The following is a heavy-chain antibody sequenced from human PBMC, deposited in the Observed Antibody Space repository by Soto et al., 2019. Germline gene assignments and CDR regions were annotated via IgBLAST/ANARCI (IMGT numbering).Heavy chain of an antibody. D-gene: IGHD2-2*01. V-gene: IGHV3-23*01. CDR1: GFTFSSYA. Sequence: GGSLRLSCAASGFTFSSYAMSWVRQAPGKGLEWVSAIRGSGVSTYYGDSVKGRFTSSRNNSKNTLYLQMNSLRAEDTAVYYCAKATTGDIVVVPAVAFDYWGQGTLVTVSS. J-gene: IGHJ4*02. CDR3: AKATTGDIVVVPAVAFDY. CDR2: IRGSGVST.